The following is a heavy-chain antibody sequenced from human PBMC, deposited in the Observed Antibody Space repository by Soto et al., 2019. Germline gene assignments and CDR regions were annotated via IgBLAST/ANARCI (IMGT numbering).Heavy chain of an antibody. CDR3: ARVFIAVAGTWYFDY. D-gene: IGHD6-19*01. CDR1: GYTFTSYG. Sequence: ASVKVSCKASGYTFTSYGISWVRQAPGQGLEWMGWISAYNGNTNYAQKLQGRVTMTTDTSTSTAYMELRSLRSDDTAVYYCARVFIAVAGTWYFDYWAQGTLVTVSS. CDR2: ISAYNGNT. V-gene: IGHV1-18*01. J-gene: IGHJ4*02.